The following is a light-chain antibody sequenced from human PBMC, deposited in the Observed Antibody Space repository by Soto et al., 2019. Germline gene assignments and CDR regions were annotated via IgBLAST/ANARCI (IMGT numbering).Light chain of an antibody. CDR3: QQVKSYPIT. J-gene: IGKJ4*01. CDR1: QGISSY. V-gene: IGKV1-9*01. CDR2: AAS. Sequence: IQMIQIPSFRLASLXXRVTITCRASQGISSYLTLYQQTPGKAPQLLIYAASSLQSGVASRFSGSGSGTDFTLTISSLQAEDFATYYCQQVKSYPITIGGGTKVDIK.